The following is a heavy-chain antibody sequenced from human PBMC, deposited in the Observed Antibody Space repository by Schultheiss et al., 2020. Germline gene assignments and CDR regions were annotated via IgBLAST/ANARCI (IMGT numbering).Heavy chain of an antibody. V-gene: IGHV3-30*18. D-gene: IGHD3-9*01. CDR1: GFTFSSYG. CDR2: ISYDGSNK. J-gene: IGHJ6*02. Sequence: GESLKISCAASGFTFSSYGMHWVRQAPGKGLEWVAVISYDGSNKYYADSVKGRFTISRDNSKNTLYLQMNSLRAEDTAVYYCAKEVLTGSAYYGMDVWGQGTTVTVSS. CDR3: AKEVLTGSAYYGMDV.